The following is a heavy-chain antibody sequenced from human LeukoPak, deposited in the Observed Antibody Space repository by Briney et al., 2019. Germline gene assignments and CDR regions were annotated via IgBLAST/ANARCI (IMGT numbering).Heavy chain of an antibody. CDR2: INHSGST. V-gene: IGHV4-34*01. CDR1: GGSFSGYY. Sequence: SETLSLTCAVYGGSFSGYYWSWIRQPPGKGLEWIGEINHSGSTNYNPSLKSRVTISVDTSKNQFSLKLSSVTAADTAVYYCAGVYCSGGSCHMQPFDYWGQGTLVTVSS. D-gene: IGHD2-15*01. J-gene: IGHJ4*02. CDR3: AGVYCSGGSCHMQPFDY.